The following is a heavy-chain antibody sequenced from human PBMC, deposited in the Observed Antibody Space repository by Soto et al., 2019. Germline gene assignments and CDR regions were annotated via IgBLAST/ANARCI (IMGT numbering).Heavy chain of an antibody. CDR3: AGRPEIHPR. J-gene: IGHJ4*02. Sequence: QVHLQEPGPGLVKPSETLSLTCAISGGSTSSSDWWTWVRQPPGEGLEWIGEIHRDGVTNYNSSLKSRLTISLDQSRNQFSLSLTSVTAADAAVYFCAGRPEIHPRWGQGILVPVSS. CDR2: IHRDGVT. V-gene: IGHV4-4*02. CDR1: GGSTSSSDW. D-gene: IGHD1-26*01.